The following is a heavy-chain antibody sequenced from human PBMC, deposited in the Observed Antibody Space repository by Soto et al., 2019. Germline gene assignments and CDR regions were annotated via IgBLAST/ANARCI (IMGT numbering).Heavy chain of an antibody. D-gene: IGHD3-3*01. J-gene: IGHJ6*03. V-gene: IGHV4-34*01. Sequence: SETLSLTCAVYGGSFSGYYWSWIRQPPGKGLEWIGEINHSGSTNYNPSLKSRVTISVDTSKNQFSLKLSSVTAADTAVYYCARCLQFLEWPHYYYYYMDVWGKGTTVTVSS. CDR3: ARCLQFLEWPHYYYYYMDV. CDR2: INHSGST. CDR1: GGSFSGYY.